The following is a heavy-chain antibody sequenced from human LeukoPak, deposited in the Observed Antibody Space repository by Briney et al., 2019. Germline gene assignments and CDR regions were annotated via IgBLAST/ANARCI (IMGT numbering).Heavy chain of an antibody. D-gene: IGHD3-16*02. CDR3: ARYIWGSYPTFEDY. V-gene: IGHV4-59*01. J-gene: IGHJ4*02. Sequence: SETLSLTCTVSGGSISSYYWSWIRQPPGKGLEWIGYISYSGSTNYNPSLKSRVTISVDTSKNQLSLKLNSVTAADTAVYYCARYIWGSYPTFEDYWGQGSLVTVSS. CDR2: ISYSGST. CDR1: GGSISSYY.